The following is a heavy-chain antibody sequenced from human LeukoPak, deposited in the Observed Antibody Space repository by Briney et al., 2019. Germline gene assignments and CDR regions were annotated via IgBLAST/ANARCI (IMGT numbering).Heavy chain of an antibody. CDR2: IYYSGST. J-gene: IGHJ4*02. Sequence: PSETLSLACTVSGGSISSYYWSWIRQPPGKGLEWIGYIYYSGSTNYNPSLKSRVTISVDTSKNQFSLKLSSVTAADTAVYYCARYRGPTYYFDYWGQGTLVTVSS. CDR3: ARYRGPTYYFDY. D-gene: IGHD1-14*01. CDR1: GGSISSYY. V-gene: IGHV4-59*01.